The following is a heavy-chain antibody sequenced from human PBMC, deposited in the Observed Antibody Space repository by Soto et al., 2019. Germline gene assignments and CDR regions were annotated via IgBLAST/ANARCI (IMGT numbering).Heavy chain of an antibody. J-gene: IGHJ4*02. CDR3: ARDQDTAMAVFDY. Sequence: ESGGGVVQPGRSLRLSCAASGFTFSSYGMHWVRQAPGKGLEWVAVIWYDGSNKYYADSVKGRFTISRDNSKNTLYLQMNSLRAEDTAVCYCARDQDTAMAVFDYWGQGTLVTVSS. CDR1: GFTFSSYG. V-gene: IGHV3-33*01. CDR2: IWYDGSNK. D-gene: IGHD5-18*01.